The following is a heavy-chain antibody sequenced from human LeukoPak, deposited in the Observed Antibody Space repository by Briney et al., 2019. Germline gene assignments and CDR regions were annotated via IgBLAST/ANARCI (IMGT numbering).Heavy chain of an antibody. CDR3: ARDPGGWYWDY. CDR2: ISSSSSYI. J-gene: IGHJ4*02. CDR1: GFTFSSYS. Sequence: GGSLRLSCAASGFTFSSYSMNWVRQAPGKGLEWVSYISSSSSYIYYADSVKGRFTISRDNSKNMMFLQMNSLRAEDTALYYCARDPGGWYWDYWGQGTLVTVSS. V-gene: IGHV3-21*04. D-gene: IGHD6-19*01.